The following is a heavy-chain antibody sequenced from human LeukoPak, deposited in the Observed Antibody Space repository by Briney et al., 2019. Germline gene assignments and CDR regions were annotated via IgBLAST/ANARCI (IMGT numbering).Heavy chain of an antibody. J-gene: IGHJ5*02. V-gene: IGHV4-4*02. Sequence: PSGTLSLTCAVSGGSISSSNWWSWVRQPPGKGLEWIGEIYHSGSTNYNPSLKSRVTISVDKSKNQFSLKLSSVTAADTAVYYCAAIDPGIAAAGKVFGFDPWGQGTLVTVSS. D-gene: IGHD6-13*01. CDR2: IYHSGST. CDR1: GGSISSSNW. CDR3: AAIDPGIAAAGKVFGFDP.